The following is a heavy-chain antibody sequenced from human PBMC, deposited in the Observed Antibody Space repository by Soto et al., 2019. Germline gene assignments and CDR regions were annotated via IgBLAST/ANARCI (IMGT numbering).Heavy chain of an antibody. J-gene: IGHJ4*02. CDR2: IYYSGST. Sequence: QVQLQESGPGLVKPSQTLSLTCTVSGGSISSGGYYWSWIRQHPGKGLEWIGYIYYSGSTYYNPSLKSRVTMSVDTSKNQFSLKLSSVTAADTAVYYCARERRLAAAGKEVGYFDYWGQGTLVTVSS. D-gene: IGHD6-13*01. V-gene: IGHV4-31*03. CDR3: ARERRLAAAGKEVGYFDY. CDR1: GGSISSGGYY.